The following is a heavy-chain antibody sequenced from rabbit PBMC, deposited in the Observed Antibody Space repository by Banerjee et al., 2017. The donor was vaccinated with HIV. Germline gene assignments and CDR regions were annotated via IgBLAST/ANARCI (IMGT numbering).Heavy chain of an antibody. V-gene: IGHV1S40*01. CDR3: VRGGYDENYFNF. J-gene: IGHJ4*01. CDR1: GFSFSSGYD. CDR2: IYTGSGST. D-gene: IGHD2-1*01. Sequence: QSLEESGGGLVQPEGSLTLTCKASGFSFSSGYDMCWVRQAPGKGLEWIGCIYTGSGSTYYASWAKGRFTISKTSSTTVTLQMTSLTAADTATYFCVRGGYDENYFNFWGPGTLVTVS.